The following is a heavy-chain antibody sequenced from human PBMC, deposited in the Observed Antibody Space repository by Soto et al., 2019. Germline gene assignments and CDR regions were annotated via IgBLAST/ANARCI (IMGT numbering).Heavy chain of an antibody. J-gene: IGHJ4*02. V-gene: IGHV5-51*01. D-gene: IGHD2-15*01. CDR1: GYNFINHW. CDR3: ALKRLGFCSDANCFSGFFDS. CDR2: VYPDDSDT. Sequence: PGESLKISCKGSGYNFINHWIAWVRQMPGKGLEWMGIVYPDDSDTRYSPSFQGQVTISADKSISTAYLQWSSLEASDTGIYYCALKRLGFCSDANCFSGFFDSWGQGTQVTVSS.